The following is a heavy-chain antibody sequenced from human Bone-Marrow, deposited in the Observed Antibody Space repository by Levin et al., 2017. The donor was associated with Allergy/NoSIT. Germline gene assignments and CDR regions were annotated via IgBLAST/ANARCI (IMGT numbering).Heavy chain of an antibody. V-gene: IGHV1-46*01. CDR2: MSPISDRT. J-gene: IGHJ6*02. CDR1: GYDFTKYF. CDR3: VRAKYGSDYVSLGMDV. D-gene: IGHD3-16*01. Sequence: ASVKVSCKASGYDFTKYFLHWIRQAPGQGLEWVGIMSPISDRTTYAPKFQGRVAMTRDTPATTVYMDLSSLTSEDTAVYLCVRAKYGSDYVSLGMDVWGRGTTVTVSS.